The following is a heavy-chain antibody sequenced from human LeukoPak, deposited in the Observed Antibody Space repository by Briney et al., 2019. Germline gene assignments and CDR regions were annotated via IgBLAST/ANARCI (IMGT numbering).Heavy chain of an antibody. CDR3: ARVRPYYGRAGFDY. Sequence: GGSLSLTSAASGFTFSSYSMNWVRQAPGKGLEWVSSISSSSSYIYYADSVKGRFTISRDNAKNSLYLQMNSLRAEDTAVYYCARVRPYYGRAGFDYWGQGRLLSVSS. J-gene: IGHJ4*02. D-gene: IGHD4-17*01. V-gene: IGHV3-21*01. CDR2: ISSSSSYI. CDR1: GFTFSSYS.